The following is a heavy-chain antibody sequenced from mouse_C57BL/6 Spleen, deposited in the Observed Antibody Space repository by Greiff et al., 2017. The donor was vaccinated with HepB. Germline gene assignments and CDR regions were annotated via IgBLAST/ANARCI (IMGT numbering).Heavy chain of an antibody. CDR1: GFTFSDYG. D-gene: IGHD1-1*01. V-gene: IGHV5-17*01. CDR3: ARRRALLLRYQLRGYAMDY. Sequence: DVQLVESGGGLVKPGGSLKLSCAASGFTFSDYGMHWVRQAPEKGLEWVAYISSGSSTIYYADTVKGRFTISRDNAKNTLFLQMTSLRSEDTAMYYCARRRALLLRYQLRGYAMDYWGQGTSVTVSS. J-gene: IGHJ4*01. CDR2: ISSGSSTI.